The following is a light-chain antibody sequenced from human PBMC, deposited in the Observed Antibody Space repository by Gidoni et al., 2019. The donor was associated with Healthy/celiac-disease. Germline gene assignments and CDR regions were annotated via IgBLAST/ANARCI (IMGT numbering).Light chain of an antibody. CDR2: EGS. V-gene: IGLV2-23*03. Sequence: QSALSHPASVSVSPGQSNTIPCTGTSSDVWSYNLLSWYQQHPGKAPKLMIYEGSKRPSGVANRFSGSKSGNTAALTISGLQAEDEADYYCCSYAGSSTVYVFGTGTKVTVL. J-gene: IGLJ1*01. CDR1: SSDVWSYNL. CDR3: CSYAGSSTVYV.